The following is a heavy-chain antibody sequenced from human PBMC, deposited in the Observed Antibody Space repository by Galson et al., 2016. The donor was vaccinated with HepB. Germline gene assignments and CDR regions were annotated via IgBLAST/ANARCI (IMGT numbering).Heavy chain of an antibody. CDR1: GGSIISESHY. Sequence: SETLSLTCTVSGGSIISESHYWGWIRQPPGKGLEWLGSIYYLGYTYNSPSLNSRVTMSVDTSKNQFTLKLSSVTAADTAVYFCARHGLYDYGAPRATFDIWGQETMVTVSS. CDR3: ARHGLYDYGAPRATFDI. D-gene: IGHD4-17*01. CDR2: IYYLGYT. V-gene: IGHV4-39*01. J-gene: IGHJ3*02.